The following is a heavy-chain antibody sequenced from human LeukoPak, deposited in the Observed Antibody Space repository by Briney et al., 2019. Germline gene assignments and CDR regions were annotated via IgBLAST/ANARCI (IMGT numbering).Heavy chain of an antibody. CDR3: ATMDDFWSGHFY. CDR1: GFTFSSYW. Sequence: GGSLRLSCAASGFTFSSYWMHWVRQTPGKGLVWVSRINSDGSSTNYADSVKGRFTISRDNAKNTLYLQMNSLRAEDTAVYYCATMDDFWSGHFYWGQGTLVTVSS. CDR2: INSDGSST. J-gene: IGHJ4*02. D-gene: IGHD3-3*01. V-gene: IGHV3-74*01.